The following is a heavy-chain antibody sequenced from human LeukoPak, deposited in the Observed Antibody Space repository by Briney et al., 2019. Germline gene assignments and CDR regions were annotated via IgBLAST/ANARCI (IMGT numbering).Heavy chain of an antibody. V-gene: IGHV4-39*01. CDR3: ARLPAVVNWYFDL. J-gene: IGHJ2*01. CDR1: GGPISSSSYY. Sequence: PSETLSLTCTVSGGPISSSSYYWGWIRQPPGKGLEWIGSIYYSGSTYYNPSLKSRVTISVDTSKNQFSLKLSSVTAADTAVYYCARLPAVVNWYFDLWGRGTLVTVSS. CDR2: IYYSGST. D-gene: IGHD3-22*01.